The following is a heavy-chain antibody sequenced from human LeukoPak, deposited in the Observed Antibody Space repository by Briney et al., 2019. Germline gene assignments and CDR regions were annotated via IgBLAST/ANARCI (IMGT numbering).Heavy chain of an antibody. D-gene: IGHD6-13*01. V-gene: IGHV3-30-3*01. Sequence: PGGSLRLSCAASGFTFSSYAMHWVRQAPGKGLEWVAVISYDGSNKYYADSVKGRFTISRDNAKNSLYLQMNSLRAEDTALYYCAKGAAAVNNHPFDYWGQGTLVTVSS. CDR2: ISYDGSNK. J-gene: IGHJ4*02. CDR1: GFTFSSYA. CDR3: AKGAAAVNNHPFDY.